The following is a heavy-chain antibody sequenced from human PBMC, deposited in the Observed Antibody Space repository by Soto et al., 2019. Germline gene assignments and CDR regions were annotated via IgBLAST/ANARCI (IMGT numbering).Heavy chain of an antibody. V-gene: IGHV3-30*18. CDR3: AKEGVDTIPGYYYYGMDV. CDR1: CFTVSSYC. Sequence: GSLRLSFAASCFTVSSYCVHWVRQAPGKGLEWVAVISYDVSNKYYADSVKGRFTISRDNSKNTLYLQMNSLRAEDTAVYYCAKEGVDTIPGYYYYGMDVWGQRTTVTVSS. D-gene: IGHD5-12*01. CDR2: ISYDVSNK. J-gene: IGHJ6*02.